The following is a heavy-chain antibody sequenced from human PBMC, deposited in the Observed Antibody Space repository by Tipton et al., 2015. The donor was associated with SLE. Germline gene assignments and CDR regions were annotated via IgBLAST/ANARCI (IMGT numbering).Heavy chain of an antibody. CDR1: GGSISSYY. J-gene: IGHJ1*01. CDR2: IYTSGST. D-gene: IGHD6-13*01. V-gene: IGHV4-4*08. Sequence: TLSLTCTVSGGSISSYYWSWIRQPPGEGLEWIGRIYTSGSTNYNPSLKSRVTISVDTSKNQFSLKLSSVTAADTAVYYCAREGSSCLFQHWGQGTLVTVSS. CDR3: AREGSSCLFQH.